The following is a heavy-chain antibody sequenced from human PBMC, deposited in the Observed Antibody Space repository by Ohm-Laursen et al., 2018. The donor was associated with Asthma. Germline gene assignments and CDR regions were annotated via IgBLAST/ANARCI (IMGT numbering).Heavy chain of an antibody. Sequence: SLRLSCAASGFTFSSYAMSWVRQAPGKGLEWVSAITGGGSTAYADSVKGRFTISRDNSKNTLYLQLHSLRAEDTALYYCARGDYRSGWYFQHWGQGTLVTVSS. J-gene: IGHJ1*01. CDR3: ARGDYRSGWYFQH. CDR1: GFTFSSYA. V-gene: IGHV3-23*01. CDR2: ITGGGST. D-gene: IGHD6-19*01.